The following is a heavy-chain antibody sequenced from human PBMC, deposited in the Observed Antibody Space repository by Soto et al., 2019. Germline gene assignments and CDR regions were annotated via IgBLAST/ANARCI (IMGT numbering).Heavy chain of an antibody. J-gene: IGHJ4*02. V-gene: IGHV3-21*01. Sequence: WLSLRLSCAASGFTFSSYSMNWVRQAPGKGLEWGSSISSSSSYIYYADSVKGRFTISRDNAKNSLYLQMNSLRAEDTAVYYCARDMSSYYDSSGTFDYWGQGTLVTVHS. CDR1: GFTFSSYS. CDR2: ISSSSSYI. D-gene: IGHD3-22*01. CDR3: ARDMSSYYDSSGTFDY.